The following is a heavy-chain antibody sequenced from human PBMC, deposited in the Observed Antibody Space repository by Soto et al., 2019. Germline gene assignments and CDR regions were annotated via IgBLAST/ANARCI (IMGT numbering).Heavy chain of an antibody. CDR2: IDWDDDK. CDR3: ARGTGGYGDYSDYYYYYMDV. Sequence: SGPTLVNHKQTLTLTCTLSGFSLSTNGMCVSWIRQPPGKALEWLARIDWDDDKYYSTSLKTRLTISKDTSKNQVVLTMTNMDPVDTATYYCARGTGGYGDYSDYYYYYMDVWGKGTTVTVSS. J-gene: IGHJ6*03. V-gene: IGHV2-70*11. D-gene: IGHD4-17*01. CDR1: GFSLSTNGMC.